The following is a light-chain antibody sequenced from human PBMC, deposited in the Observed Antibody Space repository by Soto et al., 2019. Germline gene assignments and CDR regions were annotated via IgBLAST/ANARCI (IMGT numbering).Light chain of an antibody. Sequence: EILMTQPPAPLYVSSGEGATVSCRASQSVSSHLAWYQHKPGQAPRLLFYDASTRATGIPARFSGSGSGTEFTLTISSLQSEDFAVYYCQHYHCLPIPFGQVTRLAIK. J-gene: IGKJ5*01. CDR2: DAS. CDR1: QSVSSH. V-gene: IGKV3-15*01. CDR3: QHYHCLPIP.